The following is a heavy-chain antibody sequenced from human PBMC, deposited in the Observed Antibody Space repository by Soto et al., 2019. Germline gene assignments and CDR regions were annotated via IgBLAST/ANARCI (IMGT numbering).Heavy chain of an antibody. Sequence: SETLSLTCAVSSGSISSSNWWSWVRQPPGKGLEWIGEIYHSGSTNYNPSLKSRVTISVDKSKNQFSLKLSSVTAADTAVYYCARGYCSGGSCYSNYFDYWGQGTLVTVSS. D-gene: IGHD2-15*01. CDR1: SGSISSSNW. J-gene: IGHJ4*02. CDR2: IYHSGST. V-gene: IGHV4-4*02. CDR3: ARGYCSGGSCYSNYFDY.